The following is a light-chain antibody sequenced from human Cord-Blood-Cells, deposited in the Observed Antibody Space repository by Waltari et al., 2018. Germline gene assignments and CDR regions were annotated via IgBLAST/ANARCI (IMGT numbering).Light chain of an antibody. CDR2: EGS. J-gene: IGLJ3*02. CDR3: CSYAGSSTLV. Sequence: QSALTQPTSVSGSPGQAITIPCTGTSSDVGSYNLVSWYQQNPVNAPKLMIYEGSKLPSGVSNRFSGSKSGNTASLTISGLQAEDEADYYCCSYAGSSTLVFGGWTKLTVL. V-gene: IGLV2-23*01. CDR1: SSDVGSYNL.